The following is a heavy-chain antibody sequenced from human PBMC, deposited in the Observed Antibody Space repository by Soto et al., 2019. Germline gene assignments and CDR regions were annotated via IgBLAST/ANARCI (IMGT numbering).Heavy chain of an antibody. CDR2: IIPILGIA. Sequence: GASVKVSCKASGGTFSSYTISWVRQAPGQGLEWMGRIIPILGIANYAQKFQGRVTITADKSTSTAYMELSSLRSEDTAVYYCARDHGIAVAVLDYWGQGTLVTVSS. CDR1: GGTFSSYT. CDR3: ARDHGIAVAVLDY. J-gene: IGHJ4*02. V-gene: IGHV1-69*04. D-gene: IGHD6-19*01.